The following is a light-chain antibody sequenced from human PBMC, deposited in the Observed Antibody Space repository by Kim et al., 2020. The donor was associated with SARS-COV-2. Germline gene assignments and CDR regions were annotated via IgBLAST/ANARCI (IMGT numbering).Light chain of an antibody. J-gene: IGKJ1*01. CDR1: QSVSSSY. CDR3: QQYGSSTHGWT. V-gene: IGKV3-20*01. CDR2: GAS. Sequence: EIELTQSPGTLSLSPGDRATLSCRASQSVSSSYCAWYQQKHGQAPRLLLYGASSRGTGIPDRFSGSGCGTDFTLTISRLEPEDVAVYYCQQYGSSTHGWTFGQGTKVEIK.